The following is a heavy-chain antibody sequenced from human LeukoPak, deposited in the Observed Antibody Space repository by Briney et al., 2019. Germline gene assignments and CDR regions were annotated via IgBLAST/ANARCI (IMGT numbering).Heavy chain of an antibody. D-gene: IGHD5-18*01. Sequence: SETLSLTCAVYGGSFSGYYWSWIRQPPGKGLEWIGEINHSGSTNYNPSLKSRVTILVDTSKNQFSLKLSSVTAADTAVYYCARTTEGGYTYGYFYYYYMDVWGKGTTVTISS. CDR1: GGSFSGYY. J-gene: IGHJ6*03. CDR3: ARTTEGGYTYGYFYYYYMDV. CDR2: INHSGST. V-gene: IGHV4-34*01.